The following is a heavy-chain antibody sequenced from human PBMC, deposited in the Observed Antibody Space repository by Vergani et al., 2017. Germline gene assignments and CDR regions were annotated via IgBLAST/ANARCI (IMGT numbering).Heavy chain of an antibody. Sequence: EVQLVQSGAEVKKPGESLKISCPGSGYSFTSYWTGWVRQMPGKGLEWSGIICPGDSDTRYSRSFQGQVTISADKSISTAYLQWSSLKASDTAMYYCAGRPRNSGYDYGGLERDNLFDPWGQGTLVTVSS. D-gene: IGHD5-12*01. V-gene: IGHV5-51*01. CDR1: GYSFTSYW. CDR2: ICPGDSDT. J-gene: IGHJ5*02. CDR3: AGRPRNSGYDYGGLERDNLFDP.